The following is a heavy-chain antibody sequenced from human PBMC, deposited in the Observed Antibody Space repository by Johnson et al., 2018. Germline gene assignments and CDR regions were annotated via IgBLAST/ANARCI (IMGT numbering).Heavy chain of an antibody. Sequence: QVQLVQSGGGVVQPGRSLRLSCAASGFTFSSYGMHWVRQAPGKGLEWVAVISYDGSNKYYADSVKGRFTISRDNSKTTLYLQMNSLRAEDTALYYCARDNKGGLTVTPEDYYYYMDVWGKGTTVTVSS. J-gene: IGHJ6*03. V-gene: IGHV3-30*03. CDR2: ISYDGSNK. CDR3: ARDNKGGLTVTPEDYYYYMDV. CDR1: GFTFSSYG. D-gene: IGHD4-17*01.